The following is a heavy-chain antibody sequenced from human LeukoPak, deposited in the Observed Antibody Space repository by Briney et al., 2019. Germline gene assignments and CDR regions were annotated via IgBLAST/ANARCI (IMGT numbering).Heavy chain of an antibody. CDR2: INSDGSST. CDR3: ARDLYGPHYDNE. J-gene: IGHJ4*02. D-gene: IGHD3-3*01. V-gene: IGHV3-74*01. Sequence: AGGSLRLSCAASGFTFSTYAMSWVRQAPGRGLEWVSRINSDGSSTNYADSVKGRFTISRDNTKKTVYLQMNSLRAEDTAVYYCARDLYGPHYDNEGGQGTLVTVSS. CDR1: GFTFSTYA.